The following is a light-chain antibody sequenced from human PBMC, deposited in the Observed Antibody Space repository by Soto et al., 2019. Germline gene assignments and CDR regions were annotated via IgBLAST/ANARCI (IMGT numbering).Light chain of an antibody. CDR1: SSDVGGYNY. J-gene: IGLJ1*01. V-gene: IGLV2-11*01. CDR2: NVS. Sequence: SVLTQPASVSGSPGQSITIACTGTSSDVGGYNYVSWYQQHPGKAPKLLISNVSKRPSGVPDRFSGSKSGNTASLTISGLQAEDEADYYCCSYAGGPYVFGTGTKVTVL. CDR3: CSYAGGPYV.